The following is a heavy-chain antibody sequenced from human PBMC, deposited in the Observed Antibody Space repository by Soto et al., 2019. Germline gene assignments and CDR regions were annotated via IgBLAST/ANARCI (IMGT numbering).Heavy chain of an antibody. J-gene: IGHJ4*02. CDR3: ARGHIAARPGPLDY. D-gene: IGHD6-6*01. CDR1: GGTFSSYA. CDR2: LIPIFGTA. V-gene: IGHV1-69*13. Sequence: SVKVSCKASGGTFSSYAISWVRQAPGQGLEWMGGLIPIFGTANYAQKFQGRVTITADESTSTAYMELSSLRSEDTAVYYCARGHIAARPGPLDYWGQGTLVTVSS.